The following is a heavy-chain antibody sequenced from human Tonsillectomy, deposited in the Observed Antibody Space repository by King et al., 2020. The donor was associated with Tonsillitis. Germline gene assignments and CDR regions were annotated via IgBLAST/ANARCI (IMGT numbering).Heavy chain of an antibody. CDR1: GGSISSYY. V-gene: IGHV4-4*07. CDR3: ERDWWLTQVRYYMDV. J-gene: IGHJ6*03. Sequence: QLQESGPGLVKPSETLSHICTVSGGSISSYYWKWIRQSAGKGLEWIGRFDYSGTTNYNPSLKSRVTMSVDTSKNQFSLKFTSVTAADTAVYYCERDWWLTQVRYYMDVWGNGATVIVSS. D-gene: IGHD6-19*01. CDR2: FDYSGTT.